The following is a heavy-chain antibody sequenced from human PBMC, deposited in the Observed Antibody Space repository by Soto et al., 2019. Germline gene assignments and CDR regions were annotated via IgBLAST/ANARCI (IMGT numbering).Heavy chain of an antibody. CDR3: ARDREGVGLGLF. CDR1: GFTFSRYS. CDR2: ISSSSSYI. D-gene: IGHD1-26*01. V-gene: IGHV3-21*01. Sequence: EVQLVESGGGLVKPGGSLRLSCAASGFTFSRYSMNWVRQAPGKGLEWVSSISSSSSYIQYADSVKGRFTISRDNAKNSLYLQMNSLRAEDTAVYYCARDREGVGLGLFWGQETMVTVSS. J-gene: IGHJ3*01.